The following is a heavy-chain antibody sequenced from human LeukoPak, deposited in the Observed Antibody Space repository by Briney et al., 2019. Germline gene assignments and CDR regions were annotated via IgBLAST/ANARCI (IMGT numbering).Heavy chain of an antibody. CDR1: GFTFSNFW. J-gene: IGHJ4*02. Sequence: PGGSLRLSCAASGFTFSNFWMSWVRQAPGKGLEWVANIKTDGSEKYYVDSVKGRFTISRDNAKNSLYLQMNSLRVEDTAVYYCARDGYWGQGTLVTVSS. V-gene: IGHV3-7*01. CDR2: IKTDGSEK. CDR3: ARDGY.